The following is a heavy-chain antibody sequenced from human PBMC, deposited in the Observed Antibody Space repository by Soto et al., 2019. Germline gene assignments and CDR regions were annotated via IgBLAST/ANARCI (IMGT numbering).Heavy chain of an antibody. J-gene: IGHJ4*02. CDR3: ARDHPGYVYGDFDY. CDR2: ISAYNGNT. Sequence: ASVKVSCKASGYTFTSYGISWVRQAPGQGLEWMGWISAYNGNTNYAQKLQGRVTMTTDTSTSTAYMELRSLRSDDTAVYYCARDHPGYVYGDFDYWGQGTLVTVSS. CDR1: GYTFTSYG. D-gene: IGHD3-16*01. V-gene: IGHV1-18*01.